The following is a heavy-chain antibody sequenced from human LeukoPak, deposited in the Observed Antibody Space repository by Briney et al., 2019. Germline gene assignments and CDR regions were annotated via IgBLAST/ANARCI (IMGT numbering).Heavy chain of an antibody. V-gene: IGHV4-34*01. Sequence: PSETLSLTCAVYGGSFSGYYWSWIRRPPGKGLEWIGEINHSGSTNYNPSLKSRVTISVDTSKNQFSLKLSSVTAADTAVYYCATTDSSGSYFDYWGQGTLVTVSS. CDR3: ATTDSSGSYFDY. CDR1: GGSFSGYY. J-gene: IGHJ4*02. CDR2: INHSGST. D-gene: IGHD3-22*01.